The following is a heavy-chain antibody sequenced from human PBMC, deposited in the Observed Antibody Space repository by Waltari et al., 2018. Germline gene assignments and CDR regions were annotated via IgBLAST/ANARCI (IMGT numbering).Heavy chain of an antibody. J-gene: IGHJ6*02. CDR3: AREYSRICFHALDG. D-gene: IGHD6-13*01. V-gene: IGHV3-74*01. CDR1: GSSLRNFW. CDR2: INTDGSDT. Sequence: EVQVLESGGNLVQPGGSLRLSCAASGSSLRNFWMHWVRQAPGKGLVWVSRINTDGSDTKYADSGNGRFTISRDNAKNTVYLQMNSLRAEDTAVYYCAREYSRICFHALDGWGQGTAVTVSS.